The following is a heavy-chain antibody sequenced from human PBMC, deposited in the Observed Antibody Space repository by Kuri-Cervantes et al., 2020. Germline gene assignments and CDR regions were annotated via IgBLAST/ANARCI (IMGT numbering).Heavy chain of an antibody. CDR1: GYTFTSYD. CDR3: ARESLAAAGSRRLSPRWFDP. V-gene: IGHV1-8*01. CDR2: MNPNSGNT. Sequence: ASVKVSCKASGYTFTSYDINWVRQATGQGLEWMGWMNPNSGNTGYAQKFQGRVTMTRNTSISTAYMELSSLRSEDTAVYYCARESLAAAGSRRLSPRWFDPWGQGTLVTVSS. J-gene: IGHJ5*02. D-gene: IGHD6-13*01.